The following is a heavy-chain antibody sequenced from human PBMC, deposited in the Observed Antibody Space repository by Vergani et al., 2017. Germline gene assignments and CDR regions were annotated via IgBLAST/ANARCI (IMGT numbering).Heavy chain of an antibody. D-gene: IGHD1-14*01. CDR1: GGSISSYY. V-gene: IGHV4-59*01. J-gene: IGHJ4*02. CDR3: ARGSNWNHDGWLDY. Sequence: QVQLQESGPGLVKPSETLSLTCTVSGGSISSYYWSWIRQPPGKGLEWIGYIYYSGSTNYNPSLKSRVTISVDTSKNQFSLKLSSVTAADTAVYYCARGSNWNHDGWLDYWGQGTLVTVSS. CDR2: IYYSGST.